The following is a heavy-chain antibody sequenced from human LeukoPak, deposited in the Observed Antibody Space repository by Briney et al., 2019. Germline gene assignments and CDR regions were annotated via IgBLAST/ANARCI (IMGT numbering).Heavy chain of an antibody. Sequence: SETLSLTCTVSGGSISRYYWSWIRQPPGKGLEWIGYIYYSGSTNYNPSLKSRVTISVDTSKNQFSLKLSSVTAADTAVYYCARRRSGWLQSSFDYWGQGTLVTVSS. V-gene: IGHV4-59*08. CDR3: ARRRSGWLQSSFDY. CDR1: GGSISRYY. D-gene: IGHD5-24*01. J-gene: IGHJ4*02. CDR2: IYYSGST.